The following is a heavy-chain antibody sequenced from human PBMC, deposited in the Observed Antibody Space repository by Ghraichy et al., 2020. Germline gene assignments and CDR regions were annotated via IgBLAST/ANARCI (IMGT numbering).Heavy chain of an antibody. CDR3: ARGVSTVTTFWCDP. CDR1: GYTFTSSD. J-gene: IGHJ5*02. V-gene: IGHV1-8*02. D-gene: IGHD4-17*01. CDR2: MNPIIGNT. Sequence: ASVKVSCKASGYTFTSSDIDWVRQAPGQGLEWMGWMNPIIGNTGYAQKFQGRLTMTRDTSTHTAYMELSSLTSDDTAVYYCARGVSTVTTFWCDPWGQGTLVQVSS.